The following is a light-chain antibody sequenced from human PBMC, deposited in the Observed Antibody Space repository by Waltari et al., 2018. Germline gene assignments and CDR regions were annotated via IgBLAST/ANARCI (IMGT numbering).Light chain of an antibody. J-gene: IGKJ2*01. CDR1: PTSGNY. CDR2: YTS. V-gene: IGKV1-39*01. Sequence: DIQMTQSPSSLSASVGDTVTIPCRAGPTSGNYLNWYQQNPGKAPKRLIYYTSSLQTGVPSRCSGSGSGTDVTLTISGLQPEDFATYYCHQSSTTPRTFGQGTKLDVK. CDR3: HQSSTTPRT.